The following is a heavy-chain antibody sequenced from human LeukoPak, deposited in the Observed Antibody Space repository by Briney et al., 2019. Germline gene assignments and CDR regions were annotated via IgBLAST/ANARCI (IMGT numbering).Heavy chain of an antibody. CDR2: ISSSGSTI. D-gene: IGHD6-6*01. CDR3: AREPSLSSYYYGMDV. Sequence: GGSLRLSCAASGFTFSSYEMNWVRPAPGKGLEWVSYISSSGSTIYYADSVKGRFTISRDNAKNSLYLQMNSRRAEDTAVYYCAREPSLSSYYYGMDVWGQGTTVTVSS. J-gene: IGHJ6*02. V-gene: IGHV3-48*03. CDR1: GFTFSSYE.